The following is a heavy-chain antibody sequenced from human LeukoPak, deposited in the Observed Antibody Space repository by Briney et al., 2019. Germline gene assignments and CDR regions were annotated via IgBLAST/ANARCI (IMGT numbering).Heavy chain of an antibody. CDR2: ISYDGSNK. Sequence: PGGSLRLSCAASGFTFSSYGMHWVRQAPGKGLEWVAVISYDGSNKYYADSVKGRFTISRDNSKNTLYLQMNSLRAEDTAVYYCARSGGYYYDSSGYYPDYWGQGTLVTVSS. D-gene: IGHD3-22*01. V-gene: IGHV3-30*03. CDR1: GFTFSSYG. J-gene: IGHJ4*02. CDR3: ARSGGYYYDSSGYYPDY.